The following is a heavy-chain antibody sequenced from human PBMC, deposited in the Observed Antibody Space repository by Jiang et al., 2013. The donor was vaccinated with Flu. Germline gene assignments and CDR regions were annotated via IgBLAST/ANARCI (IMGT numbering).Heavy chain of an antibody. CDR3: ARQGSGGRACDI. V-gene: IGHV6-1*01. Sequence: NWIRQSPLRGLEWLGRTYYRSKWYNDYAVSVKSRIIINPDTSKNQFSLQLNSVTPEDTAVYYCARQGSGGRACDIWGQGTMVTVSS. J-gene: IGHJ3*02. CDR2: TYYRSKWYN. D-gene: IGHD2-15*01.